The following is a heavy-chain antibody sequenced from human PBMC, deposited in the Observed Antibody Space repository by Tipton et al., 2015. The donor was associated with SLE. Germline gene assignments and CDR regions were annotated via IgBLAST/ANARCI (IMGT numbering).Heavy chain of an antibody. Sequence: SLRLSCAASGFTFSSYWMSWVRQAPGKGLEWVANIKQEGSEKYYVDSVKGRFTISRDNAKNSLYLQMNSLRAEETAVYYCAKEAYSVSYLDFWGQGTLGSVST. CDR3: AKEAYSVSYLDF. V-gene: IGHV3-7*04. CDR1: GFTFSSYW. CDR2: IKQEGSEK. J-gene: IGHJ4*02. D-gene: IGHD1-26*01.